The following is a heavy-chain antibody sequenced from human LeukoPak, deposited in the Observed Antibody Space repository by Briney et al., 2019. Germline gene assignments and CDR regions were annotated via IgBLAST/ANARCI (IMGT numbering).Heavy chain of an antibody. J-gene: IGHJ4*02. CDR3: VRIAVGASYDY. V-gene: IGHV3-64D*09. CDR1: GFTFSSYT. D-gene: IGHD6-19*01. Sequence: PGGSLRLSCSASGFTFSSYTMHWVRQAPGKGLEYVSVISTNGGSTYYADSVKGRFTISRDNSKNTLYLQMSSLRAEDTAVYYCVRIAVGASYDYWSQGTLVTVSS. CDR2: ISTNGGST.